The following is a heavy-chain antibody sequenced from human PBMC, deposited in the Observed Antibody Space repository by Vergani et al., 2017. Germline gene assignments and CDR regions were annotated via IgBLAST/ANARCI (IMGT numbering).Heavy chain of an antibody. D-gene: IGHD2-15*01. V-gene: IGHV1-46*03. J-gene: IGHJ6*02. CDR3: ARDGSGGSPFAMDV. CDR2: IYPSGGT. Sequence: QVQLVQSGAEVKKPGAPVQVSCKASGYTFTSYDMHWVRQAPGQGLEWMGKIYPSGGTNYAQKFQGRVTMTKDTSTSTVDMELSSLRSEDTAMYYCARDGSGGSPFAMDVWGQGTTVTVSS. CDR1: GYTFTSYD.